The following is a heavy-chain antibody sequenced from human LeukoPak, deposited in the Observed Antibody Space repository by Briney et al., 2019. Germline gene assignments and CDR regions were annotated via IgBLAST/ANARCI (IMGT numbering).Heavy chain of an antibody. CDR2: ITDSGDST. Sequence: GGSLRLSCAASGFTFSNSAMSWVRQAPGKGLEWVSSITDSGDSTYYADSVKGRFTISRDNSKNTLYLQVNSLRAEDTAVYYCARFSDDDYGVYVVRPYGMDVWGKGTTVTVSS. J-gene: IGHJ6*04. CDR3: ARFSDDDYGVYVVRPYGMDV. V-gene: IGHV3-23*01. D-gene: IGHD4-17*01. CDR1: GFTFSNSA.